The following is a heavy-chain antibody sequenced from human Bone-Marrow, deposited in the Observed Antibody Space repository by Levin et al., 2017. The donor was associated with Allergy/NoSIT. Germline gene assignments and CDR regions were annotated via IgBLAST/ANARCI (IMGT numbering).Heavy chain of an antibody. CDR2: INPSGGST. Sequence: ASVKVSCKASGYTFTSYYMHWVRQAPGQGLEWMGIINPSGGSTSYAQKFQGRVTMTRDTSTSTVYMELSSLRSEDTAVYYCARDVRNPDSSGSHDAFDIWGQGTMVTVSS. CDR1: GYTFTSYY. CDR3: ARDVRNPDSSGSHDAFDI. V-gene: IGHV1-46*01. J-gene: IGHJ3*02. D-gene: IGHD3-22*01.